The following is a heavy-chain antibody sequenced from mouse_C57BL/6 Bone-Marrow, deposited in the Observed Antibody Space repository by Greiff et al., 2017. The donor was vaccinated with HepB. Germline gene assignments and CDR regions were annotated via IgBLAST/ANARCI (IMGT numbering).Heavy chain of an antibody. Sequence: EVKVVESGGGLVKPGGSLKLSCAASGFTFSSYAMSWVRQTPEKRLAWVATISDGGSYTYYPDNVKGRFTISRDNAKNNLYLQMSHLKSEDTAMYYCARDWEWYYAMDYWGQGTSVTVSS. D-gene: IGHD1-3*01. CDR2: ISDGGSYT. V-gene: IGHV5-4*01. CDR1: GFTFSSYA. J-gene: IGHJ4*01. CDR3: ARDWEWYYAMDY.